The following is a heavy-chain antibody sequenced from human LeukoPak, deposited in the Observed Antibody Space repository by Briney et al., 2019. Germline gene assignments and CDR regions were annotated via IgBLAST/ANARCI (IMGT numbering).Heavy chain of an antibody. Sequence: ASVKVSCKASGGTFSSYAISWVRQAPGQGLEWMGRIIPIFGTANYAQKFQGRVTITTDESTSTVYMELSSLRSEDTAVYYCARDTIAAAGIFDYWGQGTLVTVSS. CDR2: IIPIFGTA. CDR3: ARDTIAAAGIFDY. J-gene: IGHJ4*02. V-gene: IGHV1-69*05. D-gene: IGHD6-13*01. CDR1: GGTFSSYA.